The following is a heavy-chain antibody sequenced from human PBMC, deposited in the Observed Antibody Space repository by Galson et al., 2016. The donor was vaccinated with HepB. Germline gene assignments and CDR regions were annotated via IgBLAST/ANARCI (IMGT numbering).Heavy chain of an antibody. CDR1: GFIFDIDG. V-gene: IGHV3-23*01. J-gene: IGHJ4*02. D-gene: IGHD2-2*01. CDR3: ARMAWRPGMQRL. Sequence: SLRLSCAASGFIFDIDGVSWVRQAPGKGLEWVSAIRDRDGSTYFGDSAKGRFTISTDSSRTTVYLQMNSLRVEDTARYYCARMAWRPGMQRLWGQGTVVTV. CDR2: IRDRDGST.